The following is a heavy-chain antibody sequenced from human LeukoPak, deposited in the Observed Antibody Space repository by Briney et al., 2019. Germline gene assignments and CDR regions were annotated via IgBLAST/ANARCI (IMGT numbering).Heavy chain of an antibody. V-gene: IGHV3-74*01. CDR1: GFTFSSYW. J-gene: IGHJ5*02. CDR2: IKSDGSST. CDR3: ASGPTGFA. Sequence: GGSLRLSCAASGFTFSSYWMHWVRQGPGKGLEWASRIKSDGSSTRYADSVKGRFTVSRDNAKNTLYLQMNSLRAEDTAVYFCASGPTGFAWGQGTLVTVSS. D-gene: IGHD1-14*01.